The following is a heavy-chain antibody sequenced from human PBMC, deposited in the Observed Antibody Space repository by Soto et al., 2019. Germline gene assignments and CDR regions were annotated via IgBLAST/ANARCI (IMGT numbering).Heavy chain of an antibody. Sequence: RLSCTPWRLGFISNYVRWVRQAQGKGLEWVSVIYSGGTTYYADSVKGRFTISRDNSKNTLYLQMNSLRAEDTAVYYCARGGSASGGYYSYVMDVWGQGT. CDR2: IYSGGTT. CDR1: RLGFISNY. J-gene: IGHJ6*02. D-gene: IGHD3-16*01. CDR3: ARGGSASGGYYSYVMDV. V-gene: IGHV3-66*01.